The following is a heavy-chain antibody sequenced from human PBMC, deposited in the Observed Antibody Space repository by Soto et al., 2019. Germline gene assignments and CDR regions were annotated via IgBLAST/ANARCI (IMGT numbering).Heavy chain of an antibody. J-gene: IGHJ4*02. CDR3: ARGKNSNDYDY. CDR2: IWHDGSDE. V-gene: IGHV3-33*01. Sequence: QVQLVESGGDVVQPGRSLRLSCVASGFDFSVYGMHWVRQAPGKGREWVAVIWHDGSDEFYADSVKGRFTIFRDNSRSTLYLQMNTLRAEDTAVYYCARGKNSNDYDYWGQGTLVTVSS. CDR1: GFDFSVYG.